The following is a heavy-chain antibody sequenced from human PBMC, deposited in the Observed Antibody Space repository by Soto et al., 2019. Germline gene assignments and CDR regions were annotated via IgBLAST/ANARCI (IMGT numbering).Heavy chain of an antibody. CDR1: GYTFTSYG. CDR2: ISGYNGNT. D-gene: IGHD2-2*01. Sequence: QVQLVQSGAEVKKPGASVKVSCKASGYTFTSYGISWVRQAPGQGLEWMGWISGYNGNTSYAQKVQGRVTMTTDISTSTAYMELRSLRSDDTAVYYCARDGYCISTTCYVGGGFGMDVWGQGTTVTVSS. V-gene: IGHV1-18*01. CDR3: ARDGYCISTTCYVGGGFGMDV. J-gene: IGHJ6*02.